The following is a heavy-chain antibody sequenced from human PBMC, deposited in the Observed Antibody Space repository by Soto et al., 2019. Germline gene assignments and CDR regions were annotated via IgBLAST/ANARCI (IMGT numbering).Heavy chain of an antibody. D-gene: IGHD6-6*01. J-gene: IGHJ6*02. CDR3: ARDAGIEARRGGPNYYYYGMDV. CDR2: IYYSGST. Sequence: PSETLSLTCTVSGGSISSYYWSWIRQPPGKGLEWIGYIYYSGSTNYNPSLKSRVTISVDTSKNQFSLKLSSVTAADTAVYYCARDAGIEARRGGPNYYYYGMDVWGQGTTVTVSS. CDR1: GGSISSYY. V-gene: IGHV4-59*01.